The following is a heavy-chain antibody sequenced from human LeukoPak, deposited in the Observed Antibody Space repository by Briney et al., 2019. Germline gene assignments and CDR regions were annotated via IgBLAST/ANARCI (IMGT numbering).Heavy chain of an antibody. D-gene: IGHD4-11*01. J-gene: IGHJ4*02. Sequence: GGSLRLSCAASGFTFSSYGMHWVRQAPGKGREWVAVKWYDGSNKYYADSVKGRFTISRDNSKNTLYLQMNSLRAEDTAVYYCAKDLSGKHDYSNYPGFDYWGQGTLVTVSS. CDR1: GFTFSSYG. CDR2: KWYDGSNK. V-gene: IGHV3-33*06. CDR3: AKDLSGKHDYSNYPGFDY.